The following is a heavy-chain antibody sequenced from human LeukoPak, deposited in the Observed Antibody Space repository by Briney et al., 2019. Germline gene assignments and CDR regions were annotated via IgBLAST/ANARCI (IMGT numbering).Heavy chain of an antibody. CDR3: AQYPRAEPGCGWYRVSFLFES. CDR2: FSDDGSNQ. CDR1: VFSFSNYD. D-gene: IGHD6-19*01. Sequence: GGSLRLSCELSVFSFSNYDMHCVRGCPGKGGEGLTVFSDDGSNQYLAKSVVGRFVISRDNSKDSLYLHMNSLRPEATAVYYCAQYPRAEPGCGWYRVSFLFESWGQGTLVTVS. V-gene: IGHV3-30*18. J-gene: IGHJ4*02.